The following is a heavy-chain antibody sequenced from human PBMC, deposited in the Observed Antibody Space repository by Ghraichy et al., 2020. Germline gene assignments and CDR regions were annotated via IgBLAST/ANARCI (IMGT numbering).Heavy chain of an antibody. J-gene: IGHJ4*02. CDR2: IKEDGSQK. CDR1: AFTFSTYW. D-gene: IGHD3-3*01. CDR3: ARLGDLSGSGTFDY. Sequence: GGSLRLSCAASAFTFSTYWMSWVRQTPGKGLEWLANIKEDGSQKYYVDSVKGRFTISRDNTKNSLYLQMNSLRAEDTAVYYCARLGDLSGSGTFDYWGQGTLVTVSS. V-gene: IGHV3-7*01.